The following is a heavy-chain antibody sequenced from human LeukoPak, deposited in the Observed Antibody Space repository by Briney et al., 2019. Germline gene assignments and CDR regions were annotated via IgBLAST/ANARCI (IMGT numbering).Heavy chain of an antibody. D-gene: IGHD2-2*02. CDR2: INHSGST. Sequence: SETLSLTCAVYGGSFGGYYWSWIRQPPGKGLEWIGEINHSGSTNYNPSLKSRVTISVDTSKNQFSLKLSSVTAADTAVYYCARGRAYCSSTSCYNGTFDYWGQGTLVTVSS. CDR3: ARGRAYCSSTSCYNGTFDY. J-gene: IGHJ4*02. CDR1: GGSFGGYY. V-gene: IGHV4-34*01.